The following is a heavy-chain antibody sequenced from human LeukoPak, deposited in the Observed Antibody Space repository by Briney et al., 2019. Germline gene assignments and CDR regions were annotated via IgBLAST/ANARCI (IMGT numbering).Heavy chain of an antibody. CDR1: GFTFSSYG. D-gene: IGHD3-10*01. Sequence: GGSLRLSCAASGFTFSSYGMHWVRQAPGKGLEWVAVISYDGSNKYYADSVKGRFTISRDNSKNTLYLQMNSLRAEDTAVYYCAKDAYGSGRSRYYYYGMAVWGKGSTVTVSS. J-gene: IGHJ6*04. V-gene: IGHV3-30*18. CDR3: AKDAYGSGRSRYYYYGMAV. CDR2: ISYDGSNK.